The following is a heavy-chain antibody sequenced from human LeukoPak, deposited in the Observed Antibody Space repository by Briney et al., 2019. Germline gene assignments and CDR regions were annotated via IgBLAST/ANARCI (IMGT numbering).Heavy chain of an antibody. CDR3: ARAATYYYGSGSYKFDY. V-gene: IGHV4-39*07. CDR2: IYYSGST. Sequence: SETLSLTCTVSGGSISSSSYYWGWIRQPPGKGLEWIGSIYYSGSTYYSPSLKSRVTISVDTSKNQFSLKLTSVTAADTAVYYCARAATYYYGSGSYKFDYWGQGTLVTVSS. D-gene: IGHD3-10*01. J-gene: IGHJ4*02. CDR1: GGSISSSSYY.